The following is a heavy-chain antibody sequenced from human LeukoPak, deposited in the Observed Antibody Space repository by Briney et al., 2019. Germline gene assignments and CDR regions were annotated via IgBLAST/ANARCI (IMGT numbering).Heavy chain of an antibody. V-gene: IGHV3-30-3*01. CDR2: ISYDGSNK. Sequence: GKSLRLSCTASGFTFSSFAMHWVRQAPGKGLEWVAVISYDGSNKYFADSVKGRFTISRDNSKNTLYLQMNSLRAEDTAVFYCARDQMISAASLDYLGQRTLVTVSS. D-gene: IGHD6-13*01. J-gene: IGHJ4*02. CDR3: ARDQMISAASLDY. CDR1: GFTFSSFA.